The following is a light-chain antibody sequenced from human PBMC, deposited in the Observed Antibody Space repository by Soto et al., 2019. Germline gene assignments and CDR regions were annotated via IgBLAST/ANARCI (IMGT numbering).Light chain of an antibody. Sequence: SYELTQPPSVSVSPGQTASIPCSGDKLGDKYACWYQQKAGQSPVMVIYQDNRRPSGIPERFSGSNSGNTATLTISGTQAMDEADYYCQAWDSSTAVFGGGTKVTVL. J-gene: IGLJ2*01. CDR2: QDN. CDR1: KLGDKY. CDR3: QAWDSSTAV. V-gene: IGLV3-1*01.